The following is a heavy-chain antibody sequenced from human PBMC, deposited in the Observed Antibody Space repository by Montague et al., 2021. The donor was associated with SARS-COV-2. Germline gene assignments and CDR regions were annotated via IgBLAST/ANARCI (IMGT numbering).Heavy chain of an antibody. D-gene: IGHD4/OR15-4a*01. Sequence: SLRLSCAASGFTFSTYWMYWIRQVPGKGLAWVSRINPDGDATTYSDSVKGRFTISRDNSKNILYLQMNSLRGEDTAVYYCARSNLHDYADYWGRGNLVTASS. J-gene: IGHJ4*02. CDR1: GFTFSTYW. CDR2: INPDGDAT. CDR3: ARSNLHDYADY. V-gene: IGHV3-74*01.